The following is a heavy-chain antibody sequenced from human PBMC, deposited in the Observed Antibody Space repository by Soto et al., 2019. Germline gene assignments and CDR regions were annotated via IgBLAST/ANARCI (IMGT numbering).Heavy chain of an antibody. Sequence: EVQLVESGGGLVQPGGSLRLSCAASGFTFSSHSMNWVHRAPGKGLEWVSYISSSTRTIYYADSVKGRFTVSRDNAKNSLYLQMNSLRAEDTAVYYCARDDEMGYFDYWGQGTLVTVSS. D-gene: IGHD3-16*01. CDR2: ISSSTRTI. V-gene: IGHV3-48*01. J-gene: IGHJ4*02. CDR3: ARDDEMGYFDY. CDR1: GFTFSSHS.